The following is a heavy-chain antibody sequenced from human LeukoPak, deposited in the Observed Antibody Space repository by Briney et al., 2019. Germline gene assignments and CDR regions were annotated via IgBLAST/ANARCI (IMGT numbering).Heavy chain of an antibody. Sequence: GGSLRLSCAASGFTFSSYSMNWVRQAPGKGLEWVSSISSSSSYIYYAASVKGRFTISRDNAKNSLYLQMNSLRAEDTAVYYCARDQVWFGEWPDAFDIWGQGTMVTVSS. CDR3: ARDQVWFGEWPDAFDI. J-gene: IGHJ3*02. CDR1: GFTFSSYS. D-gene: IGHD3-10*01. V-gene: IGHV3-21*01. CDR2: ISSSSSYI.